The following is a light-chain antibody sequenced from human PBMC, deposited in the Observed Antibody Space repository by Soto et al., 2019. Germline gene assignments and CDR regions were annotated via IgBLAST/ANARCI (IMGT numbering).Light chain of an antibody. CDR1: SSDVGGYNY. Sequence: QSVLTQPASVSGSPGQSITISCTGTSSDVGGYNYVSWYQQHPGKAPKLMIYDVSNRPSGVSNRFSGSKSGNTASLTISGLQAEDEADYYCSSYTSSNTRWVFGGGTKLTVL. CDR2: DVS. V-gene: IGLV2-14*01. J-gene: IGLJ3*02. CDR3: SSYTSSNTRWV.